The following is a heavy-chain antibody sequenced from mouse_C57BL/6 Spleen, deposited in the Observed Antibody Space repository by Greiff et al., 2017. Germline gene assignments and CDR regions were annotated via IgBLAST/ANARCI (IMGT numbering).Heavy chain of an antibody. CDR2: IDPSDSYT. J-gene: IGHJ2*01. V-gene: IGHV1-69*01. D-gene: IGHD4-1*01. CDR1: GYTFTSYW. CDR3: ARGTGGYFDY. Sequence: QVQLQQPGAELVMPGASVKLSCKASGYTFTSYWMHWVKQRPGQGLEWIGEIDPSDSYTNYNQKFKGKSTLTVDKSSSTAYMQLSSPTSEDSAVYYCARGTGGYFDYWGQGTTLTVSS.